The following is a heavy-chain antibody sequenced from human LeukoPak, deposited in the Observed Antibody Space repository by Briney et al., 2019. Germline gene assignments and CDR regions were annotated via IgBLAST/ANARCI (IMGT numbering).Heavy chain of an antibody. CDR1: GLTFSSYN. Sequence: GGSLRLSCAASGLTFSSYNMNWVRQAPGKGLEWVSAISSSSSYIYYADSVKGRFTISRDNAQNSLFLQMSSLRAEDTAVYYCARDGRPSPLWGQGTLVTVSS. J-gene: IGHJ4*02. CDR3: ARDGRPSPL. V-gene: IGHV3-21*01. D-gene: IGHD1-26*01. CDR2: ISSSSSYI.